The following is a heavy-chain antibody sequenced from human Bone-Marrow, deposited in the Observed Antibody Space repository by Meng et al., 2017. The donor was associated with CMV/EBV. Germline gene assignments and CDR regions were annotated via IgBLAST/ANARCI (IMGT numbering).Heavy chain of an antibody. J-gene: IGHJ5*02. CDR1: GYTFTGYY. V-gene: IGHV1-2*02. CDR3: ARSNDYVWGFDP. Sequence: ASVKVSCKASGYTFTGYYMHWVRQAPGQGLEWMGWINPNSGGTNYAQKFQGRVTMTRDTSISTAYMELSRLRSDDTAVYYCARSNDYVWGFDPWGQGTLVTVSS. CDR2: INPNSGGT. D-gene: IGHD3-16*01.